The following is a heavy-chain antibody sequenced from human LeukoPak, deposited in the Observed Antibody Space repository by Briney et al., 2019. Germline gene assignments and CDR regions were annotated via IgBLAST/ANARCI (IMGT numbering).Heavy chain of an antibody. V-gene: IGHV3-30*18. CDR3: AKDAFSSGWELFDY. CDR1: GFTVSNNY. Sequence: GGSLRLSCAASGFTVSNNYMSWVRQAPGKGLEWVAVISYDGSDKYYADSVKGRFTISRDNSKNTLYLQMNSLRAEDTAVYSCAKDAFSSGWELFDYWGQGTLVTVSS. CDR2: ISYDGSDK. D-gene: IGHD6-19*01. J-gene: IGHJ4*02.